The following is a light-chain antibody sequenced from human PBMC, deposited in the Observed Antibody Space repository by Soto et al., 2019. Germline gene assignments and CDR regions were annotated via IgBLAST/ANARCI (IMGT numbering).Light chain of an antibody. V-gene: IGLV1-47*02. CDR3: AAWDDSLSGVV. Sequence: QPVLTQPPSASGAPGQRVTISCSGSSSNIGSNYVYWYQQFPGTAPKRLIYSNSQRPSGVPDRFSGSKSGTSASLAISGLRSEDEADYYCAAWDDSLSGVVFGGGTKLTVL. CDR2: SNS. J-gene: IGLJ2*01. CDR1: SSNIGSNY.